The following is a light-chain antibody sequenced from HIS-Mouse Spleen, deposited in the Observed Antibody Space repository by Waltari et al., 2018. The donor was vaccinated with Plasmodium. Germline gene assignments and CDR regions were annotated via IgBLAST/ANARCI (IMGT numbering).Light chain of an antibody. CDR3: SSYTSSSTLNYV. J-gene: IGLJ1*01. CDR2: DVS. Sequence: QSVLTQPASVSGSPGQSITISCTGPSSDVGGYNYFSWYQQHPGKAPKLMIYDVSNRPSGVSNRFSGSKSGNTASLTISGLQAEDEADYYCSSYTSSSTLNYVFGTGTKVTVL. V-gene: IGLV2-14*03. CDR1: SSDVGGYNY.